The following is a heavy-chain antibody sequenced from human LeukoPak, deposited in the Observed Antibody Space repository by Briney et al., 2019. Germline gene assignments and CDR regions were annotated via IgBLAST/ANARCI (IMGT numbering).Heavy chain of an antibody. J-gene: IGHJ6*02. D-gene: IGHD2-8*01. CDR1: GGSTRSYY. CDR2: ISDSGST. V-gene: IGHV4-59*01. Sequence: PSETLSLTCAVSGGSTRSYYWSWIRQPPGKGLEWIGYISDSGSTKYNPSLESRVTISVDTSKNQFSLKLTSVTAADTAVYYCARDEMGDVWGQGTTVTVSS. CDR3: ARDEMGDV.